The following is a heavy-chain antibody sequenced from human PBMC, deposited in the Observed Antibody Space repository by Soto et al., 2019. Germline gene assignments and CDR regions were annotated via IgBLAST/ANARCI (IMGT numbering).Heavy chain of an antibody. J-gene: IGHJ4*02. D-gene: IGHD6-13*01. V-gene: IGHV1-46*01. CDR2: INPSGGST. CDR3: AREVAAAGRVY. Sequence: QVQLVQSGAEVKKPGASVKVSCKASGYTFTSYYMHWVRQAPGQGLEWMGIINPSGGSTSYAQKFQGRGTMTRDTSTSTVYMDLSSLRSEDTTVYYCAREVAAAGRVYWGQGTLVTVSS. CDR1: GYTFTSYY.